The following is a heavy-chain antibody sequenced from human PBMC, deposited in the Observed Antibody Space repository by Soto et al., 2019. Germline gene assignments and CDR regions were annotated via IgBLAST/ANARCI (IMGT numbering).Heavy chain of an antibody. V-gene: IGHV1-18*04. J-gene: IGHJ4*02. CDR2: ISAYNGNT. D-gene: IGHD3-3*01. CDR1: GYTFTSYG. CDR3: ARAEYYDFWGGYYTYPGHFGY. Sequence: ASVKVSCKASGYTFTSYGISWVRQAPGQGLEWMGWISAYNGNTNYAQKLQGRVTMTTDTSTSTAYMELRSLRSDDTAVYYCARAEYYDFWGGYYTYPGHFGYWGQGTQVTVSS.